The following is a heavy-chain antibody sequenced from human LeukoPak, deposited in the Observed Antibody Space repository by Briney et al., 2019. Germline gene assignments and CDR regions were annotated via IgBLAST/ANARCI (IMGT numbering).Heavy chain of an antibody. V-gene: IGHV3-23*01. CDR3: TKLKQWQPQRYFFEY. CDR1: GFTFTSFA. CDR2: FSGTTST. D-gene: IGHD6-19*01. J-gene: IGHJ4*02. Sequence: GGSLRLSCAASGFTFTSFAMSWVRQAPGKGLEWVSTFSGTTSTYYADSVKGRVTISRDNSKNTLYLQMNSLRADDTAVHYCTKLKQWQPQRYFFEYWGQGALVTVAS.